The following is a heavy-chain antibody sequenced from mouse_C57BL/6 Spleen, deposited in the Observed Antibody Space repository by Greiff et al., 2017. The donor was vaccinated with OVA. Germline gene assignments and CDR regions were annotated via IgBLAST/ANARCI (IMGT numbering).Heavy chain of an antibody. CDR2: ISDGGSYT. CDR3: ARFITTVVIDY. J-gene: IGHJ2*01. Sequence: EVHLVESGGGLVKPGGSLKLSCAASGFTFSSYAMSWVRQTPEKRLEWVATISDGGSYTYYPDNVKGRFTISRDNAKNNLYLQMSHLKSEDTAMYYCARFITTVVIDYWGQGTTLTVSS. V-gene: IGHV5-4*01. CDR1: GFTFSSYA. D-gene: IGHD1-1*01.